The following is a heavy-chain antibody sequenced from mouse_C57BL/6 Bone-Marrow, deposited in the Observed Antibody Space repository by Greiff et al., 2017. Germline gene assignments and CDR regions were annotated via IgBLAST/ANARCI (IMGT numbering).Heavy chain of an antibody. CDR1: GYTFTSYW. V-gene: IGHV1-59*01. J-gene: IGHJ2*01. CDR3: ARNPDFDY. CDR2: IDPSDSYT. Sequence: QVQLQQPGAELVRPGTSVTLSCKASGYTFTSYWMHWVKQRPGQGLEWIGVIDPSDSYTNYNQKFKGKATLTVDTSSSTAYMQLSSLTSEDSAVYYCARNPDFDYWGQGTTLTVSS.